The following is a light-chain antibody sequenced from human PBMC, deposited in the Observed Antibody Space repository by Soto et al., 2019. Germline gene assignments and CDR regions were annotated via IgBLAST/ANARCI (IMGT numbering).Light chain of an antibody. CDR2: EVS. CDR3: SSYAGSNNLV. V-gene: IGLV2-8*01. CDR1: SSDVGDYNY. J-gene: IGLJ2*01. Sequence: SVRTQPPSASGSPGQSITISCAGTSSDVGDYNYVSWYQQHPGKAPKLMIYEVSKRPSGVPDRFSGSKSGNTASLTVSGLQAEDEADYYCSSYAGSNNLVFGGGTKLTVL.